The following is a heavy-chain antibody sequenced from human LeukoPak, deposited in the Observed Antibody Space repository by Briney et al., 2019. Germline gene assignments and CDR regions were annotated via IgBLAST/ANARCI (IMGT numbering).Heavy chain of an antibody. CDR2: ISGSGGST. J-gene: IGHJ5*02. CDR3: AKDHYYDSSGRLGFDP. V-gene: IGHV3-23*01. Sequence: PGGSLRLSCAASGFTFSSYAMSWVRQAPGKGLEWVSAISGSGGSTYYADSVKGRFTISRDNSKNTLYLQMNSLRAEDTAVYYCAKDHYYDSSGRLGFDPWGQGTLVTVSS. D-gene: IGHD3-22*01. CDR1: GFTFSSYA.